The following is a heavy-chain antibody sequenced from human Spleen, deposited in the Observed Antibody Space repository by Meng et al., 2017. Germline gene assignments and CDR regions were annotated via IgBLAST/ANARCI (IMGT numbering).Heavy chain of an antibody. D-gene: IGHD3-22*01. CDR3: ARIVVANFDY. Sequence: GSLRLSCNVFGGSINSRSYYWAWLRQFPGKGLEWVGSIYSSGSVYYNSSLESRVTLSVDTSKNQFSLKMTSVTAADTAVYYCARIVVANFDYWGHGTLVTVSS. J-gene: IGHJ4*03. CDR2: IYSSGSV. CDR1: GGSINSRSYY. V-gene: IGHV4-39*07.